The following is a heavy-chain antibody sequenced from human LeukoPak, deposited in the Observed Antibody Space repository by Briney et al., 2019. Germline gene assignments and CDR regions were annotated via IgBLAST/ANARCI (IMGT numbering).Heavy chain of an antibody. CDR1: GFTFSSYD. Sequence: GGSLRLSCAASGFTFSSYDMHWVRQPTGKGLEWVSGIGTGADTYYSGSVKGRFTISRDNAKNTLYLQMNSLRAEDTAVYYCARVAYYYGSGSYPYWGQGTLVTVSS. CDR3: ARVAYYYGSGSYPY. CDR2: IGTGADT. V-gene: IGHV3-13*01. J-gene: IGHJ4*02. D-gene: IGHD3-10*01.